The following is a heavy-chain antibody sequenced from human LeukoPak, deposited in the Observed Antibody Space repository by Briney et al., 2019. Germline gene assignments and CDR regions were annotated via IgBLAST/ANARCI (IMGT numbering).Heavy chain of an antibody. J-gene: IGHJ5*02. Sequence: ASVKVSCKASGYTLTSYGISWVRQAPGQGLEWMGWISAYNGNTNYAQKLQGRVTMTTDTSTSTAYMELRSLRSDDTAVYYCARDRPGRYCSTISCYSASPFDPWGQGTLVTVSS. V-gene: IGHV1-18*01. CDR2: ISAYNGNT. CDR3: ARDRPGRYCSTISCYSASPFDP. D-gene: IGHD2-2*02. CDR1: GYTLTSYG.